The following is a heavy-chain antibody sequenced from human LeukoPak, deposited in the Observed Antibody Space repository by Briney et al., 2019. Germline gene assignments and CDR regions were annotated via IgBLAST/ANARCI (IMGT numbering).Heavy chain of an antibody. D-gene: IGHD3-22*01. CDR3: ATAPHYFDSSNYSDS. V-gene: IGHV1-69*05. CDR1: GGTFSSYA. Sequence: ASVKVSCKASGGTFSSYAVSWVRQAPGLGLEWMGGIIPIFGTANYARNFQDRVTITRDESTTTAYLELSSLRSEDTAVYYCATAPHYFDSSNYSDSWGQGTLVTVSS. CDR2: IIPIFGTA. J-gene: IGHJ4*02.